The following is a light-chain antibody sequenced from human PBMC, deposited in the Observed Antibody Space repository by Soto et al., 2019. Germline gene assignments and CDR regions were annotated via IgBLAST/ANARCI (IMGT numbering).Light chain of an antibody. J-gene: IGLJ2*01. V-gene: IGLV2-14*01. CDR3: SSYTSSSTLVV. Sequence: QSVLTQAASGSGSPGQSITISCTGTSSDVGGYNYVSWYQQHPGKAPKLMIYEVSNRPSGVSNRFSGSKSGNTASLTISGLQAEDEADYYCSSYTSSSTLVVFGGGTKVTVL. CDR1: SSDVGGYNY. CDR2: EVS.